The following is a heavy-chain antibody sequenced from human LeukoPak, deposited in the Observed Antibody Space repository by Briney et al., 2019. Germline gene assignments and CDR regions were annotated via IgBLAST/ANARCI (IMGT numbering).Heavy chain of an antibody. CDR2: ISGSGGST. Sequence: GGSLRLSCAASGFTFSSYAMSWVRQAPGKGLEWVSAISGSGGSTYYADSVKGRFTISRDNSKKTLYLQMNSLRAEDTAVYYCAKPQTTVTTYQYFDYWGQGTLVTVSS. V-gene: IGHV3-23*01. J-gene: IGHJ4*02. CDR1: GFTFSSYA. D-gene: IGHD4-17*01. CDR3: AKPQTTVTTYQYFDY.